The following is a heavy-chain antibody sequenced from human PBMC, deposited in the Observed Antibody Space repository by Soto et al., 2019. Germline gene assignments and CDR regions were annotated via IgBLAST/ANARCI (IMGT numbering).Heavy chain of an antibody. J-gene: IGHJ3*02. CDR1: GYDSSRHA. V-gene: IGHV1-3*01. CDR2: INAGNGKT. D-gene: IGHD3-10*01. CDR3: VRDKPEYYGVSGNSQVGDVFDI. Sequence: QVQLVKSGAEVKKPGASVKVSCKTSGYDSSRHAIQWVRQAPGQSLEWMGWINAGNGKTKYSQIFKGRVTFTRDTSAITAYMELSGLKSEDTGVFFCVRDKPEYYGVSGNSQVGDVFDIWGQGTMVTVAS.